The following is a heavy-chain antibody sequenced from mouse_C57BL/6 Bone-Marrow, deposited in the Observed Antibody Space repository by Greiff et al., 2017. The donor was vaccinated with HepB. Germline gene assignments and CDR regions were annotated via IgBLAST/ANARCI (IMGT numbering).Heavy chain of an antibody. Sequence: EVQVVESGPVLVKPGASVKMSCKASGYTFTDYYMNWVKQSHGKSLEWIGVINPYNGGTSYNQKFKGKATLTVDKSSSTAYMELNSLTSEDSAVYYCARSLRRWYFDVWGTGTTVTVSS. CDR3: ARSLRRWYFDV. D-gene: IGHD1-2*01. V-gene: IGHV1-19*01. J-gene: IGHJ1*03. CDR1: GYTFTDYY. CDR2: INPYNGGT.